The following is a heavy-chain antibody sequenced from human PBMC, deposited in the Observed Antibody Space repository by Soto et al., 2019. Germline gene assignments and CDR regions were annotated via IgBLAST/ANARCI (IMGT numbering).Heavy chain of an antibody. CDR3: ARQLWSVYYYYYYMDV. Sequence: SETLSLTCTVSGGSISSSSYYWGWIRQPPGKGLEWIGSIYYSGSTYYNPSLKSRVTISVDTSKNQFSLKLSSVTAADTAVYYCARQLWSVYYYYYYMDVWGKGTTVTVSS. V-gene: IGHV4-39*01. CDR2: IYYSGST. D-gene: IGHD5-18*01. CDR1: GGSISSSSYY. J-gene: IGHJ6*03.